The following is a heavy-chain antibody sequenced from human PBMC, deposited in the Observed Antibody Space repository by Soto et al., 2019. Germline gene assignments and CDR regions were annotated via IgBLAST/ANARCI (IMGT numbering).Heavy chain of an antibody. CDR1: GGSISRSY. D-gene: IGHD1-26*01. J-gene: IGHJ5*02. V-gene: IGHV4-59*01. Sequence: WETLSFTSTVSGGSISRSYWSCVRHPPGKGLEYIGYIYSSGSTNYNPSLKSRVTISVDTSKKQFSLKLSSVTAADTAVYYCARSLYSGSYTNWFDPWGQGTLVTVSS. CDR3: ARSLYSGSYTNWFDP. CDR2: IYSSGST.